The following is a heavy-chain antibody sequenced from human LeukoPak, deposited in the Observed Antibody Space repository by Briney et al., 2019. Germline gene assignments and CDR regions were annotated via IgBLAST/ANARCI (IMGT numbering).Heavy chain of an antibody. D-gene: IGHD3-16*01. J-gene: IGHJ3*02. CDR2: IYYSGST. CDR3: ARVGGGSHAFDI. V-gene: IGHV4-39*07. Sequence: SETLSLTCTVSGGSISSSSYYWGWIRQPPGKGLEWIGSIYYSGSTYYNPSLKSRVTISVDTSKNQFSLKLNSVTAADTAVYYCARVGGGSHAFDIWGQGSTVAVSS. CDR1: GGSISSSSYY.